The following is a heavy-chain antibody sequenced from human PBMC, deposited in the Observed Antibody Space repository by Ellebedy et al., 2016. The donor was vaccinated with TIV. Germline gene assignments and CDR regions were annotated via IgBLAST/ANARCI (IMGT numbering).Heavy chain of an antibody. CDR2: INHSGST. V-gene: IGHV4-34*01. CDR1: GGSFSGYY. Sequence: SETLSLXCAVYGGSFSGYYWTWIRQPPGKGLEWIGEINHSGSTNYNPSLKSRVTISVDTSKNQFSLKLRSVTAADTAVYYCAKLGNPAQAAAATGSWGQGTLVTVSS. D-gene: IGHD6-13*01. J-gene: IGHJ5*02. CDR3: AKLGNPAQAAAATGS.